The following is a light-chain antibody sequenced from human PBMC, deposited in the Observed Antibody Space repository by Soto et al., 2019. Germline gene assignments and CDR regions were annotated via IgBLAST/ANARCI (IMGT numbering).Light chain of an antibody. CDR2: DVS. J-gene: IGLJ1*01. CDR3: SSYTSSSTLRV. CDR1: SSDVGGYNY. Sequence: QSALTQPASVSGSPGQSITISCTGTSSDVGGYNYVSWYQQHPGKAPKLMIHDVSNRPSGVSNRFSGSKSGNTASLTISGLQAEDEADYYCSSYTSSSTLRVFGTGTKLTVL. V-gene: IGLV2-14*01.